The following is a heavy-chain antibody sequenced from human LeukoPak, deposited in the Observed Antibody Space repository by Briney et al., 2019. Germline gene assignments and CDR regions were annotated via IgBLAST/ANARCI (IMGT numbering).Heavy chain of an antibody. V-gene: IGHV4-39*01. CDR1: GGSISSSSYY. D-gene: IGHD3-3*01. CDR3: ARLPKANDFWSGYYTGWFDP. CDR2: IYYSGST. Sequence: SETLSLTCTVSGGSISSSSYYWGWVHQPPGRWLEWLGSIYYSGSTYNNPSLKSRVTISVDTSKNHFSLKLSSVTAADTAVYYCARLPKANDFWSGYYTGWFDPWGQGTLVTVSS. J-gene: IGHJ5*02.